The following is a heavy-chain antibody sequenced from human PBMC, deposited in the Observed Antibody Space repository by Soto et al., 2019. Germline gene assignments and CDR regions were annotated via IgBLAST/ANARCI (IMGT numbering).Heavy chain of an antibody. V-gene: IGHV1-8*01. CDR1: GYTFTSYD. CDR2: MNPDSGNT. Sequence: ASVKVSCKASGYTFTSYDINWVRQATGQGLEWMGWMNPDSGNTGYAQKFQGRVTMTRNTSISTAYMELSSLRSEDTAVYYCARGAYSSSWYYYYYYGMDVWGQGTTVTVSS. CDR3: ARGAYSSSWYYYYYYGMDV. J-gene: IGHJ6*02. D-gene: IGHD6-13*01.